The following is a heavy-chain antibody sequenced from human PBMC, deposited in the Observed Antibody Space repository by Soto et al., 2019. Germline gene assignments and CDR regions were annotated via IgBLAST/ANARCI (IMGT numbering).Heavy chain of an antibody. V-gene: IGHV4-4*07. CDR1: GGAISSYY. CDR2: VFSSGGT. J-gene: IGHJ6*02. Sequence: SETLSLTCSVPGGAISSYYRSWVRQPAGKGLEWIGRVFSSGGTNYNASLKSRVTMSIDTSKNEVSLTLRSVTAADTAVYYCARVAFSYFGMDVWGPGTTVTVSS. D-gene: IGHD3-3*02. CDR3: ARVAFSYFGMDV.